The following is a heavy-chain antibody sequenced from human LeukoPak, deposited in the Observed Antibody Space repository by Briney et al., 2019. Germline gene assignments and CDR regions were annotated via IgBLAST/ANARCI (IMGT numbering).Heavy chain of an antibody. CDR2: ISTDGSRT. Sequence: GGSLRLSCAASGFTFSNFWMHWVRQAPGKGLVWVSIISTDGSRTIYADSVKGRFTISRDNARNTLYLQVNSLRAEDTAVYYCARNVDGVDYWGQGTAVTVSS. V-gene: IGHV3-74*01. CDR1: GFTFSNFW. D-gene: IGHD5-24*01. J-gene: IGHJ4*02. CDR3: ARNVDGVDY.